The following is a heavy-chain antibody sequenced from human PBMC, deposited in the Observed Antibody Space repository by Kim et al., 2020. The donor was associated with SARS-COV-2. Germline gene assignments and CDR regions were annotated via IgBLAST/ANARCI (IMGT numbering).Heavy chain of an antibody. Sequence: SETLSLTCTVSGGSISSGSYYWGWIRQPPGKGLEWIGSIDYSGSTYYNPSLKSRITISLDTSKNHFSLKLSSVTAADTAMYYCAREVGSCCPYHYYVMDVWGQGTTVTVSS. J-gene: IGHJ6*02. D-gene: IGHD2-15*01. CDR3: AREVGSCCPYHYYVMDV. V-gene: IGHV4-39*07. CDR1: GGSISSGSYY. CDR2: IDYSGST.